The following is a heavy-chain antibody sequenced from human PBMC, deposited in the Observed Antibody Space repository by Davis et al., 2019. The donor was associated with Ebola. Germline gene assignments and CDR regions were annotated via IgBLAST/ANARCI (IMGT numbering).Heavy chain of an antibody. CDR1: GFTFSSYW. V-gene: IGHV3-74*01. D-gene: IGHD6-6*01. J-gene: IGHJ4*02. CDR2: INSDGSSI. CDR3: ARDFQQLGGFYFDY. Sequence: GESLKLSCAASGFTFSSYWMHWVRQAPGKGLVWVSRINSDGSSISYADSVKGRFTISRDNAKNTLYLQMNSLRAEDTAVYYCARDFQQLGGFYFDYWGQGTLVTVSS.